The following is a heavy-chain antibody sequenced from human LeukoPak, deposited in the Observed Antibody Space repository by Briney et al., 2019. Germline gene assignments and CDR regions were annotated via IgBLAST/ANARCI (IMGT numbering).Heavy chain of an antibody. CDR1: GFTFTSSA. CDR3: AADQFGYYYGSGNYP. Sequence: ASVKVSCKASGFTFTSSAVQWVRQARGQRLEWIGWIVVGSGNTNYAQKFQERVTITRDMSTSTAYMELSSLRSEDTAVYYCAADQFGYYYGSGNYPWGQGTLVTVPS. V-gene: IGHV1-58*01. D-gene: IGHD3-10*01. CDR2: IVVGSGNT. J-gene: IGHJ5*02.